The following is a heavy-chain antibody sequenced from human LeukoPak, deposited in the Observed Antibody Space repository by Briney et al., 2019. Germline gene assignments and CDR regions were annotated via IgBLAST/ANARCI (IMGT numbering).Heavy chain of an antibody. J-gene: IGHJ3*02. CDR3: ANLNYYDSSAGAFDI. V-gene: IGHV4-39*07. D-gene: IGHD3-22*01. CDR1: GGSISTSTYY. CDR2: IYYSGSP. Sequence: SETLSLTCTVSGGSISTSTYYWGWIRQPPGKGLEWIGSIYYSGSPYYNPSLKSRVTISVDTSNNEFSLKLSSVTAADTAVYYCANLNYYDSSAGAFDIWGQGTMVTVSS.